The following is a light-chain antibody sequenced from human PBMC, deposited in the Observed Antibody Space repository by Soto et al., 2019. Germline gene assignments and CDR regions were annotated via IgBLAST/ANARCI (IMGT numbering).Light chain of an antibody. CDR3: QHHGSSARTFT. J-gene: IGKJ3*01. CDR2: GAS. Sequence: EIVLTQSPGTLSLSPGERATLTCRASQSITSRYLAWYQQKPGQAPRLLLYGASIRASGISDRFSGSGSGTDFTLTISSLEAEDFAVYYCQHHGSSARTFTFGPGTKVDI. CDR1: QSITSRY. V-gene: IGKV3-20*01.